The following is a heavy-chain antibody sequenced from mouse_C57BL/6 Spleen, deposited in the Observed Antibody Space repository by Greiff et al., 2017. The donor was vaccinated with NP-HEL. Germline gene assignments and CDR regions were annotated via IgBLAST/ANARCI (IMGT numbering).Heavy chain of an antibody. CDR1: GYTFTSYW. Sequence: VQLQQPGAELVKPGASVKLSCKASGYTFTSYWMHWVKQRPGQGLEWIGMIHPNSGSTNYNEKFKSKATLTVDKSSSTAYMQLSSLTSEDAAVYYCARSGVITTVVAEDAMDYWGQGTSVTVSS. D-gene: IGHD1-1*01. J-gene: IGHJ4*01. CDR3: ARSGVITTVVAEDAMDY. CDR2: IHPNSGST. V-gene: IGHV1-64*01.